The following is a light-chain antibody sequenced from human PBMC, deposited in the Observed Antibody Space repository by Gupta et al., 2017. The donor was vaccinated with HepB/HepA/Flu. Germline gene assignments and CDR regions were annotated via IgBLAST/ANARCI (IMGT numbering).Light chain of an antibody. CDR1: SSNIGAAYD. CDR2: GDI. V-gene: IGLV1-40*01. J-gene: IGLJ2*01. Sequence: QSVLTQPPSVSGAPSPRVTLSCTGSSSNIGAAYDVQWYQQFPGAAPELLLYGDIKRPSGVPDRFSGSKSATSAALAITGLQADDEADYYCQSYDTSRSGPVFGGGTKLTVL. CDR3: QSYDTSRSGPV.